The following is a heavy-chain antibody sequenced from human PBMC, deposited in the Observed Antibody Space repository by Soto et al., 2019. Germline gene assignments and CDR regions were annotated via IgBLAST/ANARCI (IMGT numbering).Heavy chain of an antibody. V-gene: IGHV4-59*01. D-gene: IGHD6-13*01. CDR1: GGSISAYY. CDR3: AREGYSSSWYLAGAFDL. CDR2: ISYTGST. J-gene: IGHJ3*01. Sequence: SETLSLTCTVSGGSISAYYWTWIRQPPGKELEWIGYISYTGSTNYNPSLKSRVAISVDTSKNQFSLKLSSVTAADTAVYYCAREGYSSSWYLAGAFDLWGQGTMVTV.